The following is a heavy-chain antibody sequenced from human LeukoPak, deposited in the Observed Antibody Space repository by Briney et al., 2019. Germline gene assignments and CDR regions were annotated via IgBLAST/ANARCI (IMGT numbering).Heavy chain of an antibody. CDR1: GYTFTGYY. J-gene: IGHJ4*02. CDR3: ARVRIAAVTNYDY. V-gene: IGHV1-2*02. Sequence: GASVKVSCKASGYTFTGYYMHWVRQAPGQGLEWMGWINPNSGGTNYAQKFQGRVTMTRDTSISTAYMELSRLRSDDTAVYYCARVRIAAVTNYDYWGQGTLVTVSS. D-gene: IGHD6-6*01. CDR2: INPNSGGT.